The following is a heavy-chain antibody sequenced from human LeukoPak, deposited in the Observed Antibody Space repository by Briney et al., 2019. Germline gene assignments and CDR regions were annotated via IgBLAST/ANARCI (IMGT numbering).Heavy chain of an antibody. D-gene: IGHD5-24*01. Sequence: PGGSLRLSCAVSGFTFSSHAVSWVRQAPGRGLERVSAISGSGDRTYYADSVKGRFTIFRDNSKNTLYLQMNSLRAEDTAVYFCARTPMATTTRYFDYWGQGTLVTVSS. V-gene: IGHV3-23*01. CDR1: GFTFSSHA. CDR2: ISGSGDRT. J-gene: IGHJ4*02. CDR3: ARTPMATTTRYFDY.